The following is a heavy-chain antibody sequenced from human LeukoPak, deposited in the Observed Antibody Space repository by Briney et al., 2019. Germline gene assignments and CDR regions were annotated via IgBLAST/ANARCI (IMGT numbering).Heavy chain of an antibody. CDR1: GGSFSGYY. CDR2: IKSKTDGGTT. J-gene: IGHJ4*02. V-gene: IGHV3-15*01. D-gene: IGHD3-22*01. Sequence: PSETLSLTCAVYGGSFSGYYWSWIRQPPGKGLEWVGRIKSKTDGGTTDYAAPVKGRFTIPRDDSKNTLYLQMNSLKTEDTAVYYCTTLSPLTYYYDSSGYYYSDYWGQGTLVTVSS. CDR3: TTLSPLTYYYDSSGYYYSDY.